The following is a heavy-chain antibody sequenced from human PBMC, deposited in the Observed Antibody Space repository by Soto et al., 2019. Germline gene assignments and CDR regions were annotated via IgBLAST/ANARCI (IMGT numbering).Heavy chain of an antibody. D-gene: IGHD3-3*01. CDR3: ARGLGGFGS. Sequence: EVQLVESGGGLVQPGGSLRLSCAASGFTFSNYWMSWVRQAPGKGLEWVANIKQDGSEKYYVHSVKGRFTISRDNAKNSLYLQKNSLRAEDTAVYYCARGLGGFGSWGQGTLVTVSS. V-gene: IGHV3-7*05. CDR1: GFTFSNYW. CDR2: IKQDGSEK. J-gene: IGHJ5*02.